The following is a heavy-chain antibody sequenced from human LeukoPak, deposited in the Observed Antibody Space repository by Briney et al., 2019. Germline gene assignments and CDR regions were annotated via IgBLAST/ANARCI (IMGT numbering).Heavy chain of an antibody. CDR2: INPNSGGT. J-gene: IGHJ5*02. Sequence: ASVKVSCKAAGYTFTGYYMFWVRQAPGQGLEWMGRINPNSGGTNYAQKFQGRVTMTRDTSISTAYMELSRLRSDDTAVYYCARGFCSGGSCYSVENWFDPWGQGTLVTVSS. D-gene: IGHD2-15*01. CDR1: GYTFTGYY. V-gene: IGHV1-2*06. CDR3: ARGFCSGGSCYSVENWFDP.